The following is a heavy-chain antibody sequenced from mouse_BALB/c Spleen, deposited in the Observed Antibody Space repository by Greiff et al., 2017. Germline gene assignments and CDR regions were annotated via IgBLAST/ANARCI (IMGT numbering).Heavy chain of an antibody. V-gene: IGHV2-9*02. Sequence: QVQLQQSGPGLVAPSQSLSITCTVSGFSLTSYGVHWVRQPPGKGLEWLGVIWAGGSTNYNSALMSRLSISKDNSKSQVFLKMNSLQTDDTAMYYCASQGYDVREFAYWGQGTLVTVSA. D-gene: IGHD2-2*01. CDR3: ASQGYDVREFAY. J-gene: IGHJ3*01. CDR1: GFSLTSYG. CDR2: IWAGGST.